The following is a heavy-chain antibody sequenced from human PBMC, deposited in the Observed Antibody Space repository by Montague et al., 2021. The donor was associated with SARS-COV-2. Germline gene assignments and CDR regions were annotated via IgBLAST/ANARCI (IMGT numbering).Heavy chain of an antibody. D-gene: IGHD3-9*01. V-gene: IGHV2-70*11. CDR1: GFSLSTSGMC. CDR3: ARIRYDILTGYQTLFDY. Sequence: PALVKPTQTLTLTCTFSGFSLSTSGMCVSWIRQPPGKALEWLARIDWDDDKYYSTSLKTRLPISKDTSKNQVVLTMTYMDPVDTATYYCARIRYDILTGYQTLFDYWGQGTLVTVSS. CDR2: IDWDDDK. J-gene: IGHJ4*02.